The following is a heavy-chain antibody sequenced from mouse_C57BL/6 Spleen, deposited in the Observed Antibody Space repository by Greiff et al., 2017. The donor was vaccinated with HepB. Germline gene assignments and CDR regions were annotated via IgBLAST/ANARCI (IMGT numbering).Heavy chain of an antibody. CDR2: ISYDGSN. J-gene: IGHJ1*03. D-gene: IGHD2-4*01. V-gene: IGHV3-6*01. CDR1: GYSITSGYY. Sequence: EVQRVESGPGLVKPSQSLSLTCSVTGYSITSGYYWNWIRQFPGNKLEWMGYISYDGSNNYNPSLKNRISITRDTSKNQFFLKLNSVTTEDTATYYCARDSGDYDRYWYFDVWGTGTTVTVSS. CDR3: ARDSGDYDRYWYFDV.